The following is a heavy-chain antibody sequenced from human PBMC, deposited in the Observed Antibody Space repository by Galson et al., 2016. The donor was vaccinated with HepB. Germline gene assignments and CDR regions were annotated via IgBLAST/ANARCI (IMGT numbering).Heavy chain of an antibody. J-gene: IGHJ4*02. CDR2: IYPGDSDT. CDR1: GYSFTSYW. CDR3: VRHWQQLKAFDY. Sequence: QSGAEVKKPGESPKISCKGSGYSFTSYWIGWVRQMPGKGLEWMGIIYPGDSDTRYSPSFQAQVTISADKSINTAYLHWTSLKASDTAIYYCVRHWQQLKAFDYWGQGTLVSVSS. V-gene: IGHV5-51*01. D-gene: IGHD6-13*01.